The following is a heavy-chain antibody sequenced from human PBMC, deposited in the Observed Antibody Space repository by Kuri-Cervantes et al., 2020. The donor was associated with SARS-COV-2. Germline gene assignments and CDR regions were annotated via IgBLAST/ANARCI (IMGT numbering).Heavy chain of an antibody. CDR1: GFTFNDYY. CDR2: ISSSGSTI. CDR3: ARAYPARFTGMIVVVITHALDY. J-gene: IGHJ4*02. D-gene: IGHD3-22*01. Sequence: GESLKISCAASGFTFNDYYMSWIRQAPGKGLEWVSYISSSGSTIYHADSVKGRFTISRDNAKNSLYLQMNSLRAEDTAVYYCARAYPARFTGMIVVVITHALDYWGQGTLVTVSS. V-gene: IGHV3-11*04.